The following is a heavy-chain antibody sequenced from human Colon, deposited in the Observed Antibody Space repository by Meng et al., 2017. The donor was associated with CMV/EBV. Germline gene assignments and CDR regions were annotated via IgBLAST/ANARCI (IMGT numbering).Heavy chain of an antibody. CDR2: IIPYLGIA. D-gene: IGHD3-10*01. CDR3: ARDGWGSLDS. CDR1: GGTFSNYA. V-gene: IGHV1-69*10. J-gene: IGHJ4*02. Sequence: KVSCKAPGGTFSNYAISWVRQAPGQGLEWMGGIIPYLGIANYTQKFQGRVTISAGKFTSTAYMELSSLRSEDTAVYYCARDGWGSLDSWGQGTLVTVSS.